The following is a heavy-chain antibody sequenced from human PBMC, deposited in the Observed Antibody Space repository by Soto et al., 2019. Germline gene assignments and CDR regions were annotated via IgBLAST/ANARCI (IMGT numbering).Heavy chain of an antibody. Sequence: GGSLRLSCAASGFTFSSYEMNWVRQAPGKGLEWVSYISSSGSTIYYADSVKGRFTISRDNAKNSLYLQMNSLRAEDTAVYYCARDPPQTSLNWYFDLWGRGTLVTVSS. V-gene: IGHV3-48*03. CDR2: ISSSGSTI. CDR3: ARDPPQTSLNWYFDL. J-gene: IGHJ2*01. CDR1: GFTFSSYE.